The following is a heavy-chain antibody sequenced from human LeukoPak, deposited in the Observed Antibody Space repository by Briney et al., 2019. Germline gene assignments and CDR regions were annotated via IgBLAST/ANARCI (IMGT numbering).Heavy chain of an antibody. CDR1: GFTFSNSV. J-gene: IGHJ5*02. CDR2: IGGSGDST. V-gene: IGHV3-23*01. D-gene: IGHD3-9*01. Sequence: GGSLRLSCAASGFTFSNSVMGWVRQAPGKGLEWVSAIGGSGDSTYYTDSVTGRFTISRDNSKNTLYLQMNSLRAEDTALYYCAKLPTGYPNWFDPWGQGTLVIVSS. CDR3: AKLPTGYPNWFDP.